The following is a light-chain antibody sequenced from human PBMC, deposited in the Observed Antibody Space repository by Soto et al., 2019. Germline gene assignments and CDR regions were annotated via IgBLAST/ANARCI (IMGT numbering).Light chain of an antibody. Sequence: EIVLTQCPLSLPFTPLYPSSISCRSSQSLLHSNGYNYVDWYLQKSGQSPQLLIYLVSNRASGVPDRFSGSGSGTDFTPKISRVEAEDVGLYYCMQAIQTPLTFGQGTRLEIK. J-gene: IGKJ5*01. CDR3: MQAIQTPLT. CDR2: LVS. V-gene: IGKV2-28*01. CDR1: QSLLHSNGYNY.